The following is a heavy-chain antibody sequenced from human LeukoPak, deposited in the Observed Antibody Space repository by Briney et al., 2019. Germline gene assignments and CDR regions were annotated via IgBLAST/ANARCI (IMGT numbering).Heavy chain of an antibody. J-gene: IGHJ4*02. CDR3: ARDGGTGYFDY. V-gene: IGHV3-64*01. CDR2: ISSNGGSI. CDR1: GFTFSDYA. Sequence: PGGSLRLSCAASGFTFSDYAMHWVRQAPGKELEYVSAISSNGGSIHYANSVKGRFTISRDNSKNTLYLQMDSLRAEDMAVYYCARDGGTGYFDYWGQGTLVTVSS. D-gene: IGHD3-16*01.